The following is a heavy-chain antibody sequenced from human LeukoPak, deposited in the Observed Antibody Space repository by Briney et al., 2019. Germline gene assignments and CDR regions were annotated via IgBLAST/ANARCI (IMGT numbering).Heavy chain of an antibody. J-gene: IGHJ4*02. CDR3: ARTRGGDYVLDY. D-gene: IGHD4-17*01. CDR2: IIPIFGTA. CDR1: GGTFSSYA. Sequence: SVKVSCKASGGTFSSYAISWVRQAPGQGLEWMGGIIPIFGTANYAQKLQGRVTITADESTSTGYMELSSLRSEDTAVYYCARTRGGDYVLDYWGQGTLVTVSS. V-gene: IGHV1-69*13.